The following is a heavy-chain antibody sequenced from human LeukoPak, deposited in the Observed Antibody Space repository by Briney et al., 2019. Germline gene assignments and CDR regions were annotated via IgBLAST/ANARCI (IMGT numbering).Heavy chain of an antibody. D-gene: IGHD6-19*01. J-gene: IGHJ4*02. Sequence: PGKSLRLSCTASGFTFSSYFMSWVRQAPGKGLEWVSAISGTGGGTVYADSVKGRFTVSRDNSKNTLYVQMNSLRAEDTALYYCAKHAGSGWYSDLDYWGQGTLVTVSS. V-gene: IGHV3-23*01. CDR2: ISGTGGGT. CDR1: GFTFSSYF. CDR3: AKHAGSGWYSDLDY.